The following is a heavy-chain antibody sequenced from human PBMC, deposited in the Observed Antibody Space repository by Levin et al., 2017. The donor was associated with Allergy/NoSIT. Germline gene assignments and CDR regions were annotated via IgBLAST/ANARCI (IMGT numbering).Heavy chain of an antibody. D-gene: IGHD1-1*01. CDR1: GYTFTAYY. V-gene: IGHV1-2*02. CDR2: MFPKNGDT. Sequence: ASVKVSCKTSGYTFTAYYIHWVRQAPGQGLEWMGWMFPKNGDTYYAENLQGRVTMTRDTSISTAYMELTTLRSDDTAVYYCARDVAPAGHWYFDLWGRGTLVTVSS. J-gene: IGHJ2*01. CDR3: ARDVAPAGHWYFDL.